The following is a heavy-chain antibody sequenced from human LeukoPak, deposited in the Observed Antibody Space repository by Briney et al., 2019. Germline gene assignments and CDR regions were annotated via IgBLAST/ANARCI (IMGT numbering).Heavy chain of an antibody. CDR2: IDQNGNT. V-gene: IGHV4-38-2*02. D-gene: IGHD3-22*01. J-gene: IGHJ4*02. CDR3: ATEPFYYDSRGYYW. CDR1: GYSISSGYY. Sequence: KPSETLSLTCTVSGYSISSGYYWGWIRQSPGKGLEWIGSIDQNGNTYNNPSLKRRVTISVDTSKNQFSLKLSSVTAADTAVYYCATEPFYYDSRGYYWWGQGTLVTVSS.